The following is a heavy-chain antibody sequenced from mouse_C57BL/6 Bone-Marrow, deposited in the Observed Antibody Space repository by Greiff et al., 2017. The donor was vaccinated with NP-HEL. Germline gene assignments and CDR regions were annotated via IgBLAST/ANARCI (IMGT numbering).Heavy chain of an antibody. CDR1: GYTFTSYW. D-gene: IGHD2-10*02. J-gene: IGHJ1*03. V-gene: IGHV1-72*01. CDR2: IDPNSGGT. Sequence: VQLKQPGAELVKPGASVKLSCKASGYTFTSYWMHWVKQRPGRGLEWIGRIDPNSGGTQYNEKVKSKATLTVDKPSSTAYMQLSSLTSEDSAVYYCASERYGNYWYFDVWGTGTTVTVSS. CDR3: ASERYGNYWYFDV.